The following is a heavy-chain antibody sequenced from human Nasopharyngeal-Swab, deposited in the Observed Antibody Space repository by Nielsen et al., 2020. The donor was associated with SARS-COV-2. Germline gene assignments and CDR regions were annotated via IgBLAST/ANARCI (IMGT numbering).Heavy chain of an antibody. CDR3: ARVSPSMDV. CDR2: ISSSSSTI. CDR1: GFTFSSYS. J-gene: IGHJ6*04. Sequence: GESLKISCAASGFTFSSYSMNWVRQAPGKGLEWVSYISSSSSTIYYAGSVKGRFTISRDNAKNSLYLQMNSLRDEDTAVYYCARVSPSMDVWGKGTTVTVSS. V-gene: IGHV3-48*02.